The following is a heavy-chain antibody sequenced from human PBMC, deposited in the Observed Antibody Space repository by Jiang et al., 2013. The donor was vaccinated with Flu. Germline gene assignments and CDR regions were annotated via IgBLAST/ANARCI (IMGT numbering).Heavy chain of an antibody. CDR2: IIPFLGIP. CDR1: GDTFNSYT. Sequence: SGAEVKPPGSSVKVSCKASGDTFNSYTISWVRQAPGQGLEWMGRIIPFLGIPNYAPNFQGRVTITADKSTNTVYMELSSLRSEDTAVYYCAQAYCGGDCYSGGLAYYAFEYWGQGTWSPSPQ. D-gene: IGHD2-21*02. CDR3: AQAYCGGDCYSGGLAYYAFEY. J-gene: IGHJ4*02. V-gene: IGHV1-69*04.